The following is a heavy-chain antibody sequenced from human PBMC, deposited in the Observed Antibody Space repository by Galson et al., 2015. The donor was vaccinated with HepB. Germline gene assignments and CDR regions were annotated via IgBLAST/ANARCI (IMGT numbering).Heavy chain of an antibody. CDR3: STSPPPPFYSYYSATDG. CDR2: IDPSDPYG. CDR1: GYSFTSYF. Sequence: QSGAEVKKPGESLWISCNGSGYSFTSYFITWVRQLPGKGLEWMGTIDPSDPYGNYSPSFQGHVTISVDKSINTAYLQWTSLEASDTAMYYCSTSPPPPFYSYYSATDGWGQGTTVTVSS. V-gene: IGHV5-10-1*01. J-gene: IGHJ6*02.